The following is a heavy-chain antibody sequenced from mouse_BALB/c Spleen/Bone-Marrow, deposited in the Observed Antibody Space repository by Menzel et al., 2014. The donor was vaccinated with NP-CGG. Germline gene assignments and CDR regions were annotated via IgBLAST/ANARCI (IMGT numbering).Heavy chain of an antibody. D-gene: IGHD2-10*02. CDR1: GFSLTSYG. J-gene: IGHJ1*01. Sequence: QVQLQQSGPGLVAPSQSLSITCTVSGFSLTSYGVSWVRQPPGKGLECLGVIWGDGSTNYHSALISRLSISKDNSKSQVFIKLNSLRTDDTATYYCARLAKTWYFDVWGAGTTVTVSS. V-gene: IGHV2-3*01. CDR3: ARLAKTWYFDV. CDR2: IWGDGST.